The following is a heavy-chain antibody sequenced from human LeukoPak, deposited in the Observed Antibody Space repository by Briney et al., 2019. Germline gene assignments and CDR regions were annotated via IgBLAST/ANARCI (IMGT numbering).Heavy chain of an antibody. CDR2: IYPGDSDT. V-gene: IGHV5-51*01. CDR3: ARWKGGDNWFDP. Sequence: HGESLKISSEGSGYSFTTYWIGWVRQMSGKGLEWMGIIYPGDSDTRYSPSFQGQVTISADKSISTAYLQWSSLKASDTAMYYCARWKGGDNWFDPWGQGTLVTVSS. D-gene: IGHD1-1*01. CDR1: GYSFTTYW. J-gene: IGHJ5*02.